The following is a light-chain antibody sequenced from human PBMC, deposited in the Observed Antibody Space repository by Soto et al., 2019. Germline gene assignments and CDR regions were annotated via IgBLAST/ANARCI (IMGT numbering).Light chain of an antibody. CDR3: GSWDSSLSAYV. CDR2: DDN. Sequence: QSVLTQPPSVSAAPGQKVTISCSGSSSNIGGNSVSWYQQLPATAPKLLIYDDNTRPSGIPDRFSGSKSGTSATLGITGFQTGDEADYYCGSWDSSLSAYVFGTGTKVT. CDR1: SSNIGGNS. V-gene: IGLV1-51*01. J-gene: IGLJ1*01.